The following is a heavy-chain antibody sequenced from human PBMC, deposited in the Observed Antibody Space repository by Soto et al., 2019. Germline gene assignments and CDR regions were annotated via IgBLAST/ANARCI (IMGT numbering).Heavy chain of an antibody. Sequence: PSETLSLTCTVSGGSISSGDYDWSWIRQPPGKGLXWIXXIXXSXXXXXNXXLKSRVTISVDTSKNQFSLKPSSVTAAETAVYYCARVLMTTVTNFDYWGQGTLVTVSS. CDR3: ARVLMTTVTNFDY. CDR1: GGSISSGDYD. D-gene: IGHD4-4*01. J-gene: IGHJ4*02. CDR2: IXXSXXX. V-gene: IGHV4-30-4*01.